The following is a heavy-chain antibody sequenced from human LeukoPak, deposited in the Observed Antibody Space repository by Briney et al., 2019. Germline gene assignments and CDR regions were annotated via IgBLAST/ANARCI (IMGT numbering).Heavy chain of an antibody. CDR2: ISYDGSNK. V-gene: IGHV3-30-3*01. Sequence: GRSLRLSWAASGFTFSSYAMHWVRQAPGKGLEWVAVISYDGSNKYYADSVKGRFTISRDNSKNTLYLQMNSLRAEDTAVYYCARNCGGEDWYFDLWGRGTLVTVSS. J-gene: IGHJ2*01. CDR1: GFTFSSYA. D-gene: IGHD2-21*01. CDR3: ARNCGGEDWYFDL.